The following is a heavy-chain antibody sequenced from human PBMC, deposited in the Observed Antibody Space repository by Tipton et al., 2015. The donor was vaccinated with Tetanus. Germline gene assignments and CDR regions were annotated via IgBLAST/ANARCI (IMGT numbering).Heavy chain of an antibody. CDR1: GFTFRDYG. Sequence: SLRLSCAASGFTFRDYGMHWVRQAPGKGLEWVAFISYNGAIKFYADSVKGRFTISRDNSKNTLSLQMNSLRAEDTAVYYCARGAGTLGEYYFDYWGQGTLVTVSS. CDR3: ARGAGTLGEYYFDY. D-gene: IGHD3-10*01. CDR2: ISYNGAIK. J-gene: IGHJ4*02. V-gene: IGHV3-30*03.